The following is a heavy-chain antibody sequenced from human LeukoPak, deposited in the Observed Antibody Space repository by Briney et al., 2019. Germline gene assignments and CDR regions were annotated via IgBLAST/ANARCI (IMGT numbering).Heavy chain of an antibody. CDR3: ARDRAAGANWFDP. D-gene: IGHD6-19*01. CDR1: GYTFTDFF. J-gene: IGHJ5*02. V-gene: IGHV1-18*04. Sequence: GASVKVSCKASGYTFTDFFIHWVRQAPGQGLEWMGWISAYNGNTNYAQKLQGRVTMTTDTSTSTAYMELRSLRSDDTAVYYCARDRAAGANWFDPWGQGTLVTVSS. CDR2: ISAYNGNT.